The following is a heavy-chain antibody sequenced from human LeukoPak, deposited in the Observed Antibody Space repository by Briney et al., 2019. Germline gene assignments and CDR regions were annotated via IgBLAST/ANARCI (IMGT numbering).Heavy chain of an antibody. V-gene: IGHV3-74*01. J-gene: IGHJ4*02. D-gene: IGHD3-22*01. CDR1: GFTFSSYW. CDR3: ARSSGYIGLDFDY. Sequence: PGGSLRLSCAASGFTFSSYWMHWVRQAPGKGLVWVSRINSDDSSTTYADSVKGRFTISRDNAKNTLYLQMNSLKAEDTAMYYCARSSGYIGLDFDYWGQGTLVTVSS. CDR2: INSDDSST.